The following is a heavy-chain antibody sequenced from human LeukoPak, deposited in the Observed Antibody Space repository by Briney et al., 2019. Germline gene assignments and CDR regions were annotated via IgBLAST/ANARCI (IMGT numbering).Heavy chain of an antibody. CDR1: GGTFSSYA. J-gene: IGHJ6*02. D-gene: IGHD2-15*01. CDR2: IIPIFGTA. Sequence: ASVKVSCKASGGTFSSYAISWVRQAPGQGLEWMGGIIPIFGTANYAQKFQGRVTITADESTSTAYMELSSLRSEDTAVYYCARGCSGGSCDIYYYYYGMDVWGQGTTVTVSS. V-gene: IGHV1-69*01. CDR3: ARGCSGGSCDIYYYYYGMDV.